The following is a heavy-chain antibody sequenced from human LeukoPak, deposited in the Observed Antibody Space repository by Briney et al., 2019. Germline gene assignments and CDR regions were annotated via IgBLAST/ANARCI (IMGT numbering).Heavy chain of an antibody. D-gene: IGHD3-3*01. CDR3: ARDTVFGVIIGPRMDV. CDR2: ISYDGSNK. J-gene: IGHJ6*02. Sequence: PGGSLRLSCAASGFTFSSYAMHWVRQAPGKGLERVAVISYDGSNKYYADSVKGRFTISRDNSKNTLYLQMNSLRAEDTAVYYCARDTVFGVIIGPRMDVWGQGTTVTVSS. V-gene: IGHV3-30-3*01. CDR1: GFTFSSYA.